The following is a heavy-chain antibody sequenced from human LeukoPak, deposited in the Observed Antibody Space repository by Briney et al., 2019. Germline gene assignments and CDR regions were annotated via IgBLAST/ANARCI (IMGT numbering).Heavy chain of an antibody. CDR3: ARVNINNWHSCDY. Sequence: PGGSLKLSCAASGFIFSGSAMHWVRQASGKGLEWVGRIRSKVNSYATTYDASVKGRFTISRDDSKNTAYLQMNSLKTEDTAVYYCARVNINNWHSCDYWGQGTLVTVSS. D-gene: IGHD1-1*01. CDR1: GFIFSGSA. J-gene: IGHJ4*02. CDR2: IRSKVNSYAT. V-gene: IGHV3-73*01.